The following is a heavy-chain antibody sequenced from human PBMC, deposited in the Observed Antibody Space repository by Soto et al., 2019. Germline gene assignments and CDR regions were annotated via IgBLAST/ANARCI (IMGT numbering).Heavy chain of an antibody. D-gene: IGHD4-17*01. Sequence: SETLSLTCTVSGGSVTSYYWSWIRQPPGKGLEWIGYINHSGSTNYNPSLKSRVTISIDTSTNHFSLKLSSVIAADTAVYYCARWGSAVTNAFDIWGQGTMVTVSS. CDR2: INHSGST. V-gene: IGHV4-59*02. CDR3: ARWGSAVTNAFDI. CDR1: GGSVTSYY. J-gene: IGHJ3*02.